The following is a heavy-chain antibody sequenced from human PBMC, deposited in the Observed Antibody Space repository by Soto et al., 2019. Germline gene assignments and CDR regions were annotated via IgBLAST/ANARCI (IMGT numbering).Heavy chain of an antibody. V-gene: IGHV1-8*01. D-gene: IGHD2-2*02. CDR1: GNTFTRYD. Sequence: QVQLVQSGAEVKTPGASVKVSCKASGNTFTRYDINWVRQATGQGLEWMGWMNPNRGNTGYAQKFQGRVTMTMNTTISTAYMELTGLRSGDTAVYYCARGNTDSYYGLDVWGQGTTVTVSS. CDR2: MNPNRGNT. J-gene: IGHJ6*02. CDR3: ARGNTDSYYGLDV.